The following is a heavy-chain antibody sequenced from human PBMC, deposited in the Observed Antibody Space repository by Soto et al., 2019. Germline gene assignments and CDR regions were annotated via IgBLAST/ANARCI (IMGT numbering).Heavy chain of an antibody. Sequence: PSETLSLTCTVSGRTFSINADFWYLAWIRQPPGKGLEWIGSIDNGGNTYYNPPLKSRVIISADTSKNQFSLSLNSVTAADTAVYYCARPHYHSNSFHYYFDYWGQGTLVTVSS. CDR3: ARPHYHSNSFHYYFDY. D-gene: IGHD3-22*01. J-gene: IGHJ4*02. CDR1: GRTFSINADF. CDR2: IDNGGNT. V-gene: IGHV4-39*01.